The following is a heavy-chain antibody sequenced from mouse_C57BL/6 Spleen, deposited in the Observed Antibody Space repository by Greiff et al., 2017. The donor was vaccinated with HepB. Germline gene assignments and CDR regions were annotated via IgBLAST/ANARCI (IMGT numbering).Heavy chain of an antibody. CDR2: INPNNGGT. Sequence: EVQLQQSGPELVKPGASVKISCKASGYTFTDYYMNWVKQSHGKSLEWIGDINPNNGGTSYNQKFKGKATLTVDKSSSTAYMELRSLTSEDSAVYYCARGVWLRRWFAYWGQGTLVTVSA. D-gene: IGHD2-2*01. J-gene: IGHJ3*01. CDR1: GYTFTDYY. V-gene: IGHV1-26*01. CDR3: ARGVWLRRWFAY.